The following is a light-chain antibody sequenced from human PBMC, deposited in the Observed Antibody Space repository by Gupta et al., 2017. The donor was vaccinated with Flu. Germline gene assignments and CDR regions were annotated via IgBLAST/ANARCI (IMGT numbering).Light chain of an antibody. CDR1: TLSTQY. Sequence: SYELTQPPSVSVSPGQTATITCSGNTLSTQYTYWYQQKPGQAPVLVIFKDTERPAGIRERFSGSNSGTTVTLTISGVQAEDEAAYYWRSADNSDTYVVFVGGTKFTV. J-gene: IGLJ3*02. CDR3: RSADNSDTYVV. V-gene: IGLV3-25*02. CDR2: KDT.